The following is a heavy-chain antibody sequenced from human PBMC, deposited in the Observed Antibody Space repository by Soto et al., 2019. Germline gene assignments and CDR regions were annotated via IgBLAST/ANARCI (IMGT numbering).Heavy chain of an antibody. CDR2: IGTAGDT. D-gene: IGHD3-3*01. J-gene: IGHJ6*02. CDR3: ARGVYYDFWSGYLGGMDV. V-gene: IGHV3-13*01. CDR1: GFTFSSYD. Sequence: EVQLVESGGGLVQPGGSLRLSCAASGFTFSSYDMHWVRQATGKGLEWVSAIGTAGDTYYPGSVKGRFTISRENAKNYLYLQMNSLRAGDTAVYYCARGVYYDFWSGYLGGMDVWGQGTTVTVSS.